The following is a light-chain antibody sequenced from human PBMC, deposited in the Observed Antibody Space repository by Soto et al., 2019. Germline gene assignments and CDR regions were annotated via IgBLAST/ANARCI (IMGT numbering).Light chain of an antibody. CDR3: QKYYSALSLT. J-gene: IGKJ4*01. CDR1: QAISNY. CDR2: AAS. V-gene: IGKV1-27*01. Sequence: DIQMTQSPSSLSASVGDRVTITCRASQAISNYLAWYQQKPGRVPKLLIYAASTLQSGVPSRFSGSGSGIDFTLTISSLQPEDVATYYCQKYYSALSLTFGGGTRVEIK.